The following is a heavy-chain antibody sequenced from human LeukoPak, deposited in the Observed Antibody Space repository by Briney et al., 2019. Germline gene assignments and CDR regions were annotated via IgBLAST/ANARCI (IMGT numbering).Heavy chain of an antibody. J-gene: IGHJ5*02. D-gene: IGHD6-13*01. V-gene: IGHV4-39*01. CDR1: GGSISSGGYY. Sequence: SETLSLTCTVSGGSISSGGYYWGWIRRPRWKGLEWIGTIYYSGSTYYNPSLKSRVTISVDTSKNQFSLRLSSVTAADTAVYYCARGCSAGTPHNWFDPWGQGTLVTVSS. CDR3: ARGCSAGTPHNWFDP. CDR2: IYYSGST.